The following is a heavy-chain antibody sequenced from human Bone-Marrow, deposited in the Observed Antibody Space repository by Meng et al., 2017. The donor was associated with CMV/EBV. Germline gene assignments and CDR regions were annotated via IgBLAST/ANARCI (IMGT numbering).Heavy chain of an antibody. J-gene: IGHJ4*02. V-gene: IGHV3-7*01. D-gene: IGHD3-10*01. CDR3: ARVDDYSGSGSYYRAFAS. Sequence: GGSLRLSCATSGFPFSNYWMTWVRQAPGKGLEWVANIKQDESEKNDVASVKGRFTISRDNTRNSLNLHMNSLTAEDSAVYYCARVDDYSGSGSYYRAFASWGPGTLVTISS. CDR2: IKQDESEK. CDR1: GFPFSNYW.